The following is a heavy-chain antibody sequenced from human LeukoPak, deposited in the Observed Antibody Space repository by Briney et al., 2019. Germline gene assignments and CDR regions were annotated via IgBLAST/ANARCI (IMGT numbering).Heavy chain of an antibody. Sequence: SETLSLTCTVSGXSTSSSSDYWGWIRQPPGKGLEWIGTIYYSGSTYYNPSLKSRLTISVDTSKNQFSLKLSSVTAADTAVYYCAGQKTSYYYGSGSYYSRFDPWGQGTLVTVSS. CDR1: GXSTSSSSDY. D-gene: IGHD3-10*01. CDR2: IYYSGST. CDR3: AGQKTSYYYGSGSYYSRFDP. J-gene: IGHJ5*02. V-gene: IGHV4-39*01.